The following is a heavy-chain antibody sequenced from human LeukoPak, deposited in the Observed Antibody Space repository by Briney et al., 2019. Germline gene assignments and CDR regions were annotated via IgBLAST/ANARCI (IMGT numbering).Heavy chain of an antibody. Sequence: GGSLRLSCAASGFTFSSYAMSWVRQAPGKGREWVSAISGSGGSTYYADSVKGRFTISRDNSKNTLYLQMNSLRAEDTAVYYCAKLRRQWLSPLDYWGQGTLVTVSS. V-gene: IGHV3-23*01. CDR2: ISGSGGST. CDR1: GFTFSSYA. D-gene: IGHD6-19*01. CDR3: AKLRRQWLSPLDY. J-gene: IGHJ4*02.